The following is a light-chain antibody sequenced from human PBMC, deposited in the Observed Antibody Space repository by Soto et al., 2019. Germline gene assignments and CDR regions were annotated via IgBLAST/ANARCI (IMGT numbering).Light chain of an antibody. CDR1: QVIGNY. J-gene: IGKJ5*01. Sequence: SQLTQSPSSLSASVGERVTITCRASQVIGNYLAWYQQKPGKVPKLLIYGAYTLQSGVPSRFSGSGSGTDFTLTISSLQPEDVALYYCQKYNSGLITFGQGTRPEIK. V-gene: IGKV1-27*01. CDR2: GAY. CDR3: QKYNSGLIT.